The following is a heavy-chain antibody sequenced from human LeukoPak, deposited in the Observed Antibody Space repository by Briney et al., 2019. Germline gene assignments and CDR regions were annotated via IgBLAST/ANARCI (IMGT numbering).Heavy chain of an antibody. CDR1: GYTFTGYY. CDR2: INPASGGT. Sequence: SVKVSCKASGYTFTGYYMHWVRQAPGQGLEWMGWINPASGGTKYPQKFQGRVTMTRDTSITTAYMELNSLRSDDTAVYYCTKTDSGSLDYWGQGTLVTVSS. D-gene: IGHD1-26*01. V-gene: IGHV1-2*02. CDR3: TKTDSGSLDY. J-gene: IGHJ4*02.